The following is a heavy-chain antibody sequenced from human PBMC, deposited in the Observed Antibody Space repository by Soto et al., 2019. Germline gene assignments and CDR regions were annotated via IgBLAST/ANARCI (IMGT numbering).Heavy chain of an antibody. J-gene: IGHJ6*01. V-gene: IGHV3-30-3*01. D-gene: IGHD4-4*01. Sequence: PGGSLRLSCAASGFTFSSYAMHWVRQAPGKGLEWVAVISYDGSNKYYADSVKGRFTISRDNSKNTLYLQMNSLRAEDTAVFYCAREGFTVTTRYYYGMDVWGQGTTVTVSS. CDR3: AREGFTVTTRYYYGMDV. CDR1: GFTFSSYA. CDR2: ISYDGSNK.